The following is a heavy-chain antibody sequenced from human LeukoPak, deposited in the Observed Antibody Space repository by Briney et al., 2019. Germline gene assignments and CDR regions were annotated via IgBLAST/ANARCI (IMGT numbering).Heavy chain of an antibody. CDR1: GFTFSSYA. CDR3: ASGLAFDY. Sequence: GGALRLSCAASGFTFSSYAMHWVRQAPGKGLEYVSAISSNGGSTYYANSVKGRFTISRDNYKNALYLQMGSLRAEDMAVYYCASGLAFDYWGQGTLVTVSS. D-gene: IGHD3/OR15-3a*01. V-gene: IGHV3-64*01. J-gene: IGHJ4*02. CDR2: ISSNGGST.